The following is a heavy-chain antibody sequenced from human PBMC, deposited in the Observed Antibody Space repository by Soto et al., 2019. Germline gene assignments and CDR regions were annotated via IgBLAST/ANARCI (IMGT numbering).Heavy chain of an antibody. Sequence: ASVKVSCKXSGYTFTGYYMHWVRQAPGQGLEWMGWINPNSGGTNYAQKFQGRVTMTRDTSISTAYMELSRLRSDDTAVYYCARTGDFGVVDALDVWGQGTTVTVSS. CDR3: ARTGDFGVVDALDV. J-gene: IGHJ6*02. CDR1: GYTFTGYY. D-gene: IGHD3-3*01. V-gene: IGHV1-2*02. CDR2: INPNSGGT.